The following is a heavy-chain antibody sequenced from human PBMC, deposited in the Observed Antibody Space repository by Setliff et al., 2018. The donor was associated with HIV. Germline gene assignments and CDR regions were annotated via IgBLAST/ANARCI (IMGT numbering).Heavy chain of an antibody. D-gene: IGHD3-10*01. CDR3: ARQGLTMNPGVPAPILYFFDY. Sequence: SETLSLTCTVSGGSIISSSYYWGWIRLPPGRGLEWIGSMYYRGTTYNNPSLKSRVTFSADTSKNQFSLNLNSVTATDTAVYFCARQGLTMNPGVPAPILYFFDYWGQGILVTVSS. CDR2: MYYRGTT. J-gene: IGHJ4*02. V-gene: IGHV4-39*01. CDR1: GGSIISSSYY.